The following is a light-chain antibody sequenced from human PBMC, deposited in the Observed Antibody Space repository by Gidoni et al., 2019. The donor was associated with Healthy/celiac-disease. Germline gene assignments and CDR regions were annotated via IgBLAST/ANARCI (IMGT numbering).Light chain of an antibody. CDR3: QQYNNWPSWT. CDR2: GAS. J-gene: IGKJ1*01. V-gene: IGKV3-15*01. CDR1: QSVSSN. Sequence: IVMTQSPATLSVSPGGRATLSCRASQSVSSNLAWYQQKPGQAPRLLIYGASTRATGIPARFSGSGSGTEFTLTISSLQSEDFAVYYCQQYNNWPSWTFGQGTKVEIK.